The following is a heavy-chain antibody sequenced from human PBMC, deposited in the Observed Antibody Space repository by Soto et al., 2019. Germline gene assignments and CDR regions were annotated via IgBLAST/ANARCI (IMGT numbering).Heavy chain of an antibody. CDR1: GDSVSSRFW. CDR3: ARYNAASGTYYFDY. V-gene: IGHV4-4*02. Sequence: QVALQESGPGLVKPSGTLSLNCAVSGDSVSSRFWWRSVRQSPGKGLEWIGEMYHSGSANCTPSLNTRVTMSVHNSKNQLSLKLNSVTAADTAVYYCARYNAASGTYYFDYWAQGTLVTVSS. CDR2: MYHSGSA. J-gene: IGHJ4*02. D-gene: IGHD6-13*01.